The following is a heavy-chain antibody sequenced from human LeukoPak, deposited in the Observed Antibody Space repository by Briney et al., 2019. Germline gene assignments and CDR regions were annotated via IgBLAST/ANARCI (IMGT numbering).Heavy chain of an antibody. J-gene: IGHJ4*02. D-gene: IGHD3-10*01. CDR1: GFAFSSYG. CDR3: ARDYYGSGNFVFDY. CDR2: ITASAPSPI. V-gene: IGHV3-48*04. Sequence: GGSLRLSCAASGFAFSSYGMNWVRQAPGKGLEWISYITASAPSPIYYADSVKGRFTISRDNAKNSLYLQMNSLRAGDTAVYYCARDYYGSGNFVFDYWGQGALVTVSS.